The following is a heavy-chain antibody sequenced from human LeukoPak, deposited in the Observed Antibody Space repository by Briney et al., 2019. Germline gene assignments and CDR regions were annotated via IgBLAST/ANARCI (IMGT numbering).Heavy chain of an antibody. CDR2: MYHSGST. V-gene: IGHV4-38-2*02. Sequence: PSKSLSLTCTASSYSISSGYYWDWIRQPPGKALEWIGFMYHSGSTCYKPSLKSRVTISVDTSKNQFSLKLSFVTAADTVFFFKQKTAYEMAAHFDHWGQGTLVTVSS. CDR1: SYSISSGYY. J-gene: IGHJ4*02. D-gene: IGHD5-24*01. CDR3: QKTAYEMAAHFDH.